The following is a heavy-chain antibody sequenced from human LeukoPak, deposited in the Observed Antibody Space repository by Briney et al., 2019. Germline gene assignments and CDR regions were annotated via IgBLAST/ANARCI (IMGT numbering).Heavy chain of an antibody. CDR2: IYSSGST. D-gene: IGHD6-19*01. CDR3: ARSISSGWYDAFDI. CDR1: GGSISSGGYY. Sequence: PSQTLSLTCTVSGGSISSGGYYWRWIRQHPGKGREWIGYIYSSGSTYYNPSLKSRVTISVDTSKNQFSLKLSSVTAADTAVYYCARSISSGWYDAFDIWGQGTMVTVSS. V-gene: IGHV4-31*03. J-gene: IGHJ3*02.